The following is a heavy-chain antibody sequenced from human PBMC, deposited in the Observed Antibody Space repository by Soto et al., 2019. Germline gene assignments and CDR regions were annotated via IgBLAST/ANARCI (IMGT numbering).Heavy chain of an antibody. Sequence: QVQLVQSGAEVKKPGSSVKVSCKASGGTFSTYSISWVRQAPGQGLEWMGGSLPIFGTAHYAQNFQGRVTITADESTSTAYMELSSLRSDDPAVYYCARGGQYPKSDYSYGMDVWGQGTTVTVSS. CDR3: ARGGQYPKSDYSYGMDV. J-gene: IGHJ6*02. D-gene: IGHD4-4*01. CDR1: GGTFSTYS. CDR2: SLPIFGTA. V-gene: IGHV1-69*01.